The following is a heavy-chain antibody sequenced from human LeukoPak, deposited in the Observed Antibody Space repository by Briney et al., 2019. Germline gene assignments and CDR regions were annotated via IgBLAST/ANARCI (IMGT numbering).Heavy chain of an antibody. D-gene: IGHD3-22*01. CDR1: GFSFSSYW. J-gene: IGHJ4*02. CDR2: IKYDGSLK. Sequence: GGSLRLSCAASGFSFSSYWMAWVRQAPGKGLEWVANIKYDGSLKFYGGSVKGRFTISRDNTKNSLYLEMNSLRVDGTALYFCASSHDSSGNDWGQGTMVTVSS. V-gene: IGHV3-7*01. CDR3: ASSHDSSGND.